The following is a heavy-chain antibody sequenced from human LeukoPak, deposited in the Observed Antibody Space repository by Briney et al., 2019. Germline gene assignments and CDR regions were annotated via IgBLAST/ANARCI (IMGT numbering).Heavy chain of an antibody. Sequence: GRSLRLSCAASGFTFSSYGMHWVRQAPGKGLEWVAVISYDGSNKYYADSVKGRFTISRDNSKNTLYLQVNSLRAEDTAVYYCAKPRNYYGSGSSFDYWGQGTLVTVSS. J-gene: IGHJ4*02. D-gene: IGHD3-10*01. V-gene: IGHV3-30*18. CDR1: GFTFSSYG. CDR3: AKPRNYYGSGSSFDY. CDR2: ISYDGSNK.